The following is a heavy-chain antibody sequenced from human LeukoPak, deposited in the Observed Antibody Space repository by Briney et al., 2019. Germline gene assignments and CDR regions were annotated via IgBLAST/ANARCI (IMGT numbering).Heavy chain of an antibody. CDR3: ARATAGNFDY. Sequence: ASVKVSCKASGYTFTSYGISWVRQAPGQGLEWMGWISVYNGNTNYAQKFQGRVTMTTDTSTSTAYMELRSLISDDTAVYYCARATAGNFDYWGRGTLVTVSS. D-gene: IGHD1-14*01. CDR2: ISVYNGNT. CDR1: GYTFTSYG. V-gene: IGHV1-18*01. J-gene: IGHJ4*02.